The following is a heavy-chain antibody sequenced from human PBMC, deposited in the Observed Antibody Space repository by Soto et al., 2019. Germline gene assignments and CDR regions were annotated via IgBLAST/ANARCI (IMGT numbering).Heavy chain of an antibody. V-gene: IGHV4-30-2*01. CDR3: ARVKVVYAPRWCAS. D-gene: IGHD2-8*02. J-gene: IGHJ5*01. Sequence: QLQLQESGSGLVKPSQTLSLTCAVSGGSISSGGYSWSWIRQPPGKGLEWIGYIYHSGSTHYNPSHESRVTIPVQRSKNPFALKVSSVTAADTAVYYCARVKVVYAPRWCASWGQGTLGAVSS. CDR2: IYHSGST. CDR1: GGSISSGGYS.